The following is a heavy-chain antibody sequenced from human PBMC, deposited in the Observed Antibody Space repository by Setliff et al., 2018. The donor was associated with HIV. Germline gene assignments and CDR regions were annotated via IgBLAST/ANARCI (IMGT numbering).Heavy chain of an antibody. V-gene: IGHV4-59*01. Sequence: SETLSLTCTVSGGSISGFRWSWIRQSPGKGLEWIGYIYYSGSTNYNPSLKSRVTISVDTSKNQFSLKLSSVTAADTAVYYCARGHMLITYYYYYYMDVWGKGTTVTVSS. J-gene: IGHJ6*03. CDR1: GGSISGFR. D-gene: IGHD3-10*02. CDR3: ARGHMLITYYYYYYMDV. CDR2: IYYSGST.